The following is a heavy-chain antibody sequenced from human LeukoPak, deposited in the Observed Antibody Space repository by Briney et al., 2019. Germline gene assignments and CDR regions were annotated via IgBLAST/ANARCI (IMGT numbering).Heavy chain of an antibody. CDR1: GFTFSSYW. CDR2: IKQDGSEK. D-gene: IGHD3-10*01. Sequence: PGGSLRLSCAASGFTFSSYWMSWVRQAPGKGLEWVANIKQDGSEKYYVDSVKGRFTIFRDNSKNAQYLQLNSLRAEDTAVYYCANSRLLWFGELDYFDYWGQGTLVTVSS. V-gene: IGHV3-7*01. J-gene: IGHJ4*02. CDR3: ANSRLLWFGELDYFDY.